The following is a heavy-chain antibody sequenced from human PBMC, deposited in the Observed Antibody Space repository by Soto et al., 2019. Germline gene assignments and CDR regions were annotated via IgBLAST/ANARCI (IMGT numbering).Heavy chain of an antibody. CDR3: TREEYSSGWYRYYYYGMDV. D-gene: IGHD6-19*01. CDR2: IRSKAYGGTT. CDR1: GFTFGDYA. V-gene: IGHV3-49*05. Sequence: KTGGSLRLSCTASGFTFGDYAMSWFRQAPGKGLEWVGFIRSKAYGGTTEYAASVKGRFTISRDDSKSIAYLQMNSLKTEDTAVYYCTREEYSSGWYRYYYYGMDVWGQGTTVTVSS. J-gene: IGHJ6*02.